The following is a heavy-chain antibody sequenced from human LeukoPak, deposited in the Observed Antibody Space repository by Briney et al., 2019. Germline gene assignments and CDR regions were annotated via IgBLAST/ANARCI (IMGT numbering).Heavy chain of an antibody. D-gene: IGHD4-23*01. Sequence: SETLSLTCAVSGYSISSGYYWGWIRQPPGKGLEWIGSIYHSGSTYYNPSLKSRVTISADTSKNQFSLKPSSVTAADTAVYYCAREVTTVANFDLWGRGTLVTVSS. CDR2: IYHSGST. CDR3: AREVTTVANFDL. J-gene: IGHJ2*01. V-gene: IGHV4-38-2*02. CDR1: GYSISSGYY.